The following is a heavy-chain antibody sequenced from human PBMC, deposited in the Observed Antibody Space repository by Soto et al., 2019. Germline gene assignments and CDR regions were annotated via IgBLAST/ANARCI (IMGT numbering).Heavy chain of an antibody. D-gene: IGHD2-2*01. V-gene: IGHV3-21*01. CDR3: ARGLHCSSTSCALDWFDP. CDR2: ISSSSSYI. CDR1: GFTFSSYS. J-gene: IGHJ5*02. Sequence: EVQLVESGGGLVKPGGSLRLSCAASGFTFSSYSMNWVRQAPGKGLEWVSSISSSSSYIYYADSVKGRVTISRDNAKKSLYLQMNSLRAEDTAVYYCARGLHCSSTSCALDWFDPWGQGTLVTVSS.